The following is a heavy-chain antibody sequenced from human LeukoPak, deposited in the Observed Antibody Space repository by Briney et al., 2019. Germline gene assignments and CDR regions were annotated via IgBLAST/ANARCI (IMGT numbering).Heavy chain of an antibody. J-gene: IGHJ4*02. Sequence: GGSLRLSCAASGFTFSGYAMSWVRQAPGKGLEWVSAISGSGGSTYYADSVKGRFTISRDNSKNTLYLQMNSLRAEDTAVYYCATRSSGGYFDYWGQGTLVTVSS. D-gene: IGHD6-19*01. V-gene: IGHV3-23*01. CDR1: GFTFSGYA. CDR2: ISGSGGST. CDR3: ATRSSGGYFDY.